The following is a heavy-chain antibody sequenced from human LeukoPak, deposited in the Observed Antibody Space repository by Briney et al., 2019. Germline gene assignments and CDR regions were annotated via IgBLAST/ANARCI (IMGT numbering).Heavy chain of an antibody. Sequence: PGGSLRLSCAASGFTFSSYAMSWVRQAPGKGLEWVSSISSSSSYIYYADSVKGRFTISRDNAKNSLYLQMNSLRAEDTAVYYCARYSSGQDYYDSSGLDYWGQGTLVTVSS. V-gene: IGHV3-21*01. CDR3: ARYSSGQDYYDSSGLDY. CDR1: GFTFSSYA. D-gene: IGHD3-22*01. J-gene: IGHJ4*02. CDR2: ISSSSSYI.